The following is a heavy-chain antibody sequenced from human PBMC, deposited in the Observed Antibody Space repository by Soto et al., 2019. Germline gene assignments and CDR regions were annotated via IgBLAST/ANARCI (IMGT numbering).Heavy chain of an antibody. V-gene: IGHV3-30-3*01. CDR3: ARDVLRYFDWLWQGDYYYGMDV. J-gene: IGHJ6*02. CDR2: ISYEGSNK. Sequence: QVQLVESGGGVVQPGRSLRLSCAASGFTFSSYAMHWVRQAPGKGLEWVAVISYEGSNKYYADTVKGRFTISRDNSKNTLYLQMSSLRAEYTAVYYCARDVLRYFDWLWQGDYYYGMDVWGQGTTVTFSS. D-gene: IGHD3-9*01. CDR1: GFTFSSYA.